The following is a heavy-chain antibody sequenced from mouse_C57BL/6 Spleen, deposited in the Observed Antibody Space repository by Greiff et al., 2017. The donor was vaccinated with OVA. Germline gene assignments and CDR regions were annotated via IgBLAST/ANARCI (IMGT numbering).Heavy chain of an antibody. V-gene: IGHV3-6*01. D-gene: IGHD2-2*01. CDR3: ARDDGYGYDGGFAY. CDR1: GYSITSGYY. J-gene: IGHJ3*01. Sequence: EVQRVESGPGLVKPSQSLSLTCSVTGYSITSGYYWNWIRQFPGNKLEWMGYISYDGSNNYNPSFKNRISITRDTSKNQFFLKLNSVTTEDTATYYGARDDGYGYDGGFAYWGQGTLVTVSA. CDR2: ISYDGSN.